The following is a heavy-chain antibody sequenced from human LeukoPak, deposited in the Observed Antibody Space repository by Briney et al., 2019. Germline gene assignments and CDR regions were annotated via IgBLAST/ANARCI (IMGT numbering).Heavy chain of an antibody. CDR2: IWYDGSYK. J-gene: IGHJ4*02. D-gene: IGHD6-13*01. CDR3: AKNLEQQLSYFDY. Sequence: GGSLRLSCAASGFTFTTYGMHWVRQAPGKGLEWVAVIWYDGSYKYYADSVKGRFTISRDNSKNTLYLQMNSLRAEDTAVYYCAKNLEQQLSYFDYWGQGTLVTVSS. V-gene: IGHV3-33*06. CDR1: GFTFTTYG.